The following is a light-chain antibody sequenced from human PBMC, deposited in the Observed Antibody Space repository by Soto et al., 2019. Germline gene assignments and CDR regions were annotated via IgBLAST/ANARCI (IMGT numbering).Light chain of an antibody. CDR1: SSDVGGYNY. J-gene: IGLJ1*01. Sequence: QSALTQPASVSGSPGQSITISCTGTSSDVGGYNYVSWHQLHPGKAPKLMVYEVSNRPSGVSNRFSGSKSGNTASLTISGLQAEDEADYYCCSYAGSRTYVFGPGTKLTVL. CDR2: EVS. V-gene: IGLV2-14*01. CDR3: CSYAGSRTYV.